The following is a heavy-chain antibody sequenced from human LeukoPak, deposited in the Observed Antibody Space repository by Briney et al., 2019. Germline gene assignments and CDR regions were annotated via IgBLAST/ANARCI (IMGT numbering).Heavy chain of an antibody. V-gene: IGHV4-34*01. CDR2: ISLTGLT. D-gene: IGHD2-8*01. Sequence: SETLSLTCAVYSGSFSGYYWSWIRQPPGQGLEWIGEISLTGLTHYNPSLESRVTVSLGKSKNQLSLNLTSVTAADTAVYYCSRENGAFSPFGYWGQGILVTV. CDR3: SRENGAFSPFGY. CDR1: SGSFSGYY. J-gene: IGHJ4*02.